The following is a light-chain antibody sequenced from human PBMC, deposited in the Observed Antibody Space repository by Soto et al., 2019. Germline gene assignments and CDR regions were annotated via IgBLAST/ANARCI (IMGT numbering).Light chain of an antibody. J-gene: IGKJ3*01. CDR3: QHYDNLPPFT. Sequence: DIQMTQSPSSLSASLGGRVTITCQASQDIRKYLSWYQQKPGRAPKLLIYGASNLETGVPSRFSGSGYWTDFTFNISSLQPEDIATYFCQHYDNLPPFTFGPGTKVAIK. V-gene: IGKV1-33*01. CDR2: GAS. CDR1: QDIRKY.